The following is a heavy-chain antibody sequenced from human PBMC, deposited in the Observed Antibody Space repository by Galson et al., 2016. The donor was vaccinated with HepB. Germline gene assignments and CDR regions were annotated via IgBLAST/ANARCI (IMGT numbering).Heavy chain of an antibody. CDR3: ATGYCSGGSCYSGALDI. Sequence: SETLSLTCTVSGASINNSNWWTWVRQAPGKGLEWIGEIYHTGTSNNNPFLNSRFTLSIDKSRNQFSLNLTSVSAAVTAVYYCATGYCSGGSCYSGALDIWGQGTMVTAS. CDR2: IYHTGTS. V-gene: IGHV4-4*02. J-gene: IGHJ3*02. CDR1: GASINNSNW. D-gene: IGHD2-15*01.